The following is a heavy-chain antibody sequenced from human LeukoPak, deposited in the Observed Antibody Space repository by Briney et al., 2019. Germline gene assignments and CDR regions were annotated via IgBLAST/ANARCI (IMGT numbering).Heavy chain of an antibody. CDR2: IKQDGSEK. CDR3: ARGALIQLWSSFDH. V-gene: IGHV3-7*01. Sequence: SGGSLRLSCAASGFTFSNYWMTWVRQAPGKGLEWVANIKQDGSEKNYVESVRGRFTISRDNAKSSLYLQMNSLTAEDTAVYFCARGALIQLWSSFDHWGQGTLVTVSS. D-gene: IGHD5-18*01. J-gene: IGHJ4*02. CDR1: GFTFSNYW.